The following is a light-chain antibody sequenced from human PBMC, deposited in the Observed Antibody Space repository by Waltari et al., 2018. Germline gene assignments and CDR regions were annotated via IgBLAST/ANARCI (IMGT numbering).Light chain of an antibody. CDR1: ALTKQY. J-gene: IGLJ2*01. CDR3: QSTDSSGTDVV. CDR2: KDR. V-gene: IGLV3-25*03. Sequence: SYKLTQPYSVSVSPGQTARITCSGDALTKQYVHWYQQKPGQTHVIFISKDRERPAGIPERFSGSSSGAIVTLTITGVQAEDEADYYCQSTDSSGTDVVFGGGTKLNVL.